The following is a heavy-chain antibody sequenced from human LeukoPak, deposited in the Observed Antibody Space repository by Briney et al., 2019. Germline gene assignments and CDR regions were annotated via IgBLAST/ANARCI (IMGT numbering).Heavy chain of an antibody. V-gene: IGHV4-31*03. D-gene: IGHD3-10*01. Sequence: SETLSLTCTVSGGSISSGGYYWSWIRQHPGKGLEWIGYIYYSGSTYYNPSLKSRVTISVDTSKNQFSLKLSSVTAADTAVCYCARVARNYYGSGSDTFDYWGQGTLVTVSS. CDR1: GGSISSGGYY. CDR2: IYYSGST. J-gene: IGHJ4*02. CDR3: ARVARNYYGSGSDTFDY.